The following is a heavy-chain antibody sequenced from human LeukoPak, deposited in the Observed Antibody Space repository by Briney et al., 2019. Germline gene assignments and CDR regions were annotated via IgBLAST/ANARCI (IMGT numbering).Heavy chain of an antibody. V-gene: IGHV3-48*04. CDR3: ARVGARTAIAPRDYYYGMDV. D-gene: IGHD5-18*01. J-gene: IGHJ6*02. CDR1: GFTFSSYS. Sequence: GGSLRLSCAASGFTFSSYSMNWVRQAPGKGLEWVSYISSSSSTIYYAGSVKGRFTISRDNAKNSLYLQMNSLRAEDTAVYYCARVGARTAIAPRDYYYGMDVWGQGTTVTVSS. CDR2: ISSSSSTI.